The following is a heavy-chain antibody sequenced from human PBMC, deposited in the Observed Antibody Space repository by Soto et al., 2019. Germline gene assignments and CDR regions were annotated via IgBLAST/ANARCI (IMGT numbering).Heavy chain of an antibody. J-gene: IGHJ6*02. D-gene: IGHD6-13*01. V-gene: IGHV1-46*03. Sequence: QVQLVQSGAEVKKPGASVKVSCKASGYTFTSYYMHWVRQAPGQGLEWMGIINPSGGSTSYAQKFQGRVTMTRETSTSTVYMELSSLRSEDTAVYYCARDVKQLAEGYYYYYGMDVWGQGTTVTVSS. CDR1: GYTFTSYY. CDR2: INPSGGST. CDR3: ARDVKQLAEGYYYYYGMDV.